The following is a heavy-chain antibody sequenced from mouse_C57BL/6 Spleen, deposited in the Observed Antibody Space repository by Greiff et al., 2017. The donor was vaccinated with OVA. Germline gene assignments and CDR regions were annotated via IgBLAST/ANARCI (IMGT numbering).Heavy chain of an antibody. V-gene: IGHV5-4*01. CDR2: ISDGGSYT. CDR3: ARDPLYDYDDAMDY. D-gene: IGHD2-4*01. CDR1: GFTFSSYA. J-gene: IGHJ4*01. Sequence: EVMLVESGGGLVKPGGSLKLSCAASGFTFSSYAMSWVRQTPEKRLEWVATISDGGSYTYYPDNVKGRFTISRDNAKNNLYLQMSHLKSEDTAMYYCARDPLYDYDDAMDYWGQGTSVTVSS.